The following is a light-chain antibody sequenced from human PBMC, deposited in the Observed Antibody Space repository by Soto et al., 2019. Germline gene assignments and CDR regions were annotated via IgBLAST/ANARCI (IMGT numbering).Light chain of an antibody. CDR1: SSNIGAGYD. V-gene: IGLV1-40*01. CDR3: QSYDISLSGVV. CDR2: GNS. Sequence: QSVLTQPPSVSGAPGQRVTISCTGSSSNIGAGYDVHWYQQLPGTAPKLLIYGNSNRPSGVPDRFSGSKSGTSASLAITGLQAEDDADYYCQSYDISLSGVVFGGGTQLTVL. J-gene: IGLJ2*01.